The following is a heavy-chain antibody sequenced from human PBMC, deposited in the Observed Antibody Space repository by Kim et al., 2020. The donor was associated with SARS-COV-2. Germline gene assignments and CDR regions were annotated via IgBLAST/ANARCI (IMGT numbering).Heavy chain of an antibody. J-gene: IGHJ5*02. CDR2: IYYSGST. CDR3: ASTPYYYDSSGYYEHWFDP. D-gene: IGHD3-22*01. V-gene: IGHV4-59*13. CDR1: GGSISSYY. Sequence: SETLSLTCTVSGGSISSYYWSWIRQPPGKGLEWIGYIYYSGSTNYNPSLKSRVTISVDTSKNQFSLKLSSVTAADTAVYYCASTPYYYDSSGYYEHWFDPWGQGTLVTVSS.